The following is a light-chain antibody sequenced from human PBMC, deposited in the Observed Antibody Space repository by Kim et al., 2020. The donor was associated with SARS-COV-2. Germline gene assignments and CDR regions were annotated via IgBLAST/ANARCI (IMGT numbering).Light chain of an antibody. J-gene: IGKJ2*01. CDR2: GAS. CDR1: QSVSSN. Sequence: EIVMTQSPATLSVSPGERATLSCRASQSVSSNLAWYQQKPGQAPRLLIYGASTRATGIPSRFSGSGSGTEFTLTISSLQSEDFAVYSCQQYNNCPYTFGQGTKLEIK. CDR3: QQYNNCPYT. V-gene: IGKV3-15*01.